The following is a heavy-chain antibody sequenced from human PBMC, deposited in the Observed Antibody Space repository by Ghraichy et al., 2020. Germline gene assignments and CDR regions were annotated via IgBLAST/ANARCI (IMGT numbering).Heavy chain of an antibody. CDR2: TSYDGSNK. Sequence: GGSLRLSCAASGFTFSRYGMHWVRQAPGKGLEWVAVTSYDGSNKYYGGSVQGRFTISRDNAKNTLYLQMNYLRPEDTAVYYCAKERDTSGYYSFRCDYYGMDVWGQGTTVTVSS. D-gene: IGHD3-22*01. CDR3: AKERDTSGYYSFRCDYYGMDV. V-gene: IGHV3-30*18. J-gene: IGHJ6*02. CDR1: GFTFSRYG.